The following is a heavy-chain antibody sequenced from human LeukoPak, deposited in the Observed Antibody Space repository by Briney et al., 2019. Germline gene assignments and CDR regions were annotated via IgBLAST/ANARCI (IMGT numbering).Heavy chain of an antibody. V-gene: IGHV4-38-2*01. CDR1: GYSLGKNYY. D-gene: IGHD3-3*01. CDR2: IYVRAST. Sequence: SETLSLTCAVSGYSLGKNYYWGWIRQSPGKGLEWIGRIYVRASTSYNPSLMKRVTMSVDTSKNHFSLQLTSVTAADTAVYYCARYDSRGSASTKFDYWGPGIQVTVSS. CDR3: ARYDSRGSASTKFDY. J-gene: IGHJ4*02.